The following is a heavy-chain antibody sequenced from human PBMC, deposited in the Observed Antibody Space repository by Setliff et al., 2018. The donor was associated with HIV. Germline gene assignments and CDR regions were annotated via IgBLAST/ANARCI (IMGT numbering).Heavy chain of an antibody. V-gene: IGHV4-34*01. J-gene: IGHJ6*03. CDR2: INHSGST. D-gene: IGHD3-10*01. Sequence: SETLSLTCAVYGGSFSGYYWSWIRQPPGKGLEWIGEINHSGSTNYNPSLKSRVAISVDTSKNQFSLKLSSVTAADTAVYYCARRGSGFFHYYYYMDVWGKGTTVTVSS. CDR1: GGSFSGYY. CDR3: ARRGSGFFHYYYYMDV.